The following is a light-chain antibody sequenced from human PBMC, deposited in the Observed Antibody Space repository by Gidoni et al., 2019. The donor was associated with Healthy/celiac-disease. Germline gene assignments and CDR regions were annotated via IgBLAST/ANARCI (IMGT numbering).Light chain of an antibody. Sequence: DIVMTQSPASLAVSLCERATINCKSSQSVLYSSNNKNYLAWYQQKPGQPPKRLIYWAATREAGVPDRFSGSGSGTDFTLTISSLQAEDVAVYYCQQYYSTQFTFGPXTKVDIK. CDR2: WAA. CDR3: QQYYSTQFT. CDR1: QSVLYSSNNKNY. J-gene: IGKJ3*01. V-gene: IGKV4-1*01.